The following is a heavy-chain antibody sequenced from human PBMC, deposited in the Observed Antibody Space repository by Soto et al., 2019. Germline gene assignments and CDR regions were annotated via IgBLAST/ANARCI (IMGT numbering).Heavy chain of an antibody. V-gene: IGHV1-2*02. Sequence: ASVKVSCKAFGYTFTGYYMHWVRQAPGQGLEWMGWINPKSGATKYAQKFQGRVIMTRDTSMYTVYMEVMRLRSDDSAIYYCARDGLYDADIPGRLHPWGQGTPVTVSS. J-gene: IGHJ5*02. D-gene: IGHD2-21*02. CDR3: ARDGLYDADIPGRLHP. CDR2: INPKSGAT. CDR1: GYTFTGYY.